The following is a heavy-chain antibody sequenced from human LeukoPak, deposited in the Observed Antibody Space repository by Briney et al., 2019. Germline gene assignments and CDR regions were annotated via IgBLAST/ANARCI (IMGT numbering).Heavy chain of an antibody. V-gene: IGHV3-48*03. Sequence: PGGSLRLSCAASGFTFSSYEMNWVRQAPGKGLEWVSYISSSGSTIYYADSVKGRFTISRDNATNSLYLQMNSLRAEDTSVYYCARSYYVWGSYRPYYFDYWGQGTLVTVSS. CDR3: ARSYYVWGSYRPYYFDY. CDR2: ISSSGSTI. J-gene: IGHJ4*02. CDR1: GFTFSSYE. D-gene: IGHD3-16*02.